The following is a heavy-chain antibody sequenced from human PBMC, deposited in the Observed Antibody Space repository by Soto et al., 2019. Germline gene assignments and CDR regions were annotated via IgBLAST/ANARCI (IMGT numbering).Heavy chain of an antibody. Sequence: QVQLQESGPGLVKPSQTLSLTCTVSGGSISSGGYYWSWIRQHPGKGLEWIGYIYYSGSTYYNPSLKSRVTISGDTSKNQFSLKLSSVTAADTAVYYCAREDNWNDPAAFDIWGQGTMVTVSS. CDR2: IYYSGST. CDR1: GGSISSGGYY. D-gene: IGHD1-1*01. CDR3: AREDNWNDPAAFDI. J-gene: IGHJ3*02. V-gene: IGHV4-31*03.